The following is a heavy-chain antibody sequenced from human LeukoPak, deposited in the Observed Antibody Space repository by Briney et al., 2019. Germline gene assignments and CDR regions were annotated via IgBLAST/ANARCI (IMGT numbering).Heavy chain of an antibody. Sequence: SETLSLTCTASGGSISSSGYYWGWMRQPPGKGLEWIGSIYYSGSTYYNPSLKSRVTISVDTSKNQFSLKLSSVTAADTAVYYCARSRDSSGYYLITFDYWGQGTLVTDSS. D-gene: IGHD3-22*01. J-gene: IGHJ4*02. V-gene: IGHV4-39*07. CDR1: GGSISSSGYY. CDR2: IYYSGST. CDR3: ARSRDSSGYYLITFDY.